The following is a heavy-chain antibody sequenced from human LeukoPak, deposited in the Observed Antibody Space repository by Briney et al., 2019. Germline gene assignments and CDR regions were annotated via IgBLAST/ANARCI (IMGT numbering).Heavy chain of an antibody. V-gene: IGHV3-21*01. CDR1: GFTFSSYG. CDR3: ARDPRDYGIKGAHAFDI. D-gene: IGHD4-17*01. CDR2: ISSSSSYI. Sequence: PGRSLRLSCAASGFTFSSYGMNWVRQAPGKGLEWVSSISSSSSYIYYADSVKGRFTISRDNAKNSLYLQMNSLRAEDTAVYYCARDPRDYGIKGAHAFDIWGQGTMVTVSS. J-gene: IGHJ3*02.